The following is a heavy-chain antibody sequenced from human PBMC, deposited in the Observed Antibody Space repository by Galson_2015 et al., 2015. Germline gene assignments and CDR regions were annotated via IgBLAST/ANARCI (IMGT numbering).Heavy chain of an antibody. Sequence: SLRLSCAASGFTFSSYGMHWVRQAPGKGLEWVAVIWYDGSNKYYADSVKGRFTISRDNSKNTLYLQMNSLRAEDTAVYYCARDDYSDAFDIWGQGTMLTVSS. CDR2: IWYDGSNK. J-gene: IGHJ3*02. CDR3: ARDDYSDAFDI. D-gene: IGHD3-16*01. CDR1: GFTFSSYG. V-gene: IGHV3-33*01.